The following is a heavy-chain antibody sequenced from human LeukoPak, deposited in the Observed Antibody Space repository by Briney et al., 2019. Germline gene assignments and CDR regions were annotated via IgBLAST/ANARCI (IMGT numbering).Heavy chain of an antibody. D-gene: IGHD1-26*01. J-gene: IGHJ6*03. V-gene: IGHV3-48*01. CDR1: AFSLNTYS. CDR2: ISVSGII. Sequence: GGSLRLSCAASAFSLNTYSTNWVRQTPGKGLEWLSHISVSGIIHYAESVKGRLSISRDNGRNSVSLQMNRLRVGDTGVYFCATAPRGASDYTDVWGRGTTVSVSS. CDR3: ATAPRGASDYTDV.